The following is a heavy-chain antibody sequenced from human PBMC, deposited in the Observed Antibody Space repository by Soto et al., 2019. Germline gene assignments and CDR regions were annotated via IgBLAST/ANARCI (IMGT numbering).Heavy chain of an antibody. Sequence: ASVKVSCKAPADTFTSYYIHWVRQAPGHGLEWMGIINPNGGSTRFAQTFQGRITMTTDTSTSTVYMELRSLRSEDTAVNYCARSHCSGCSCDRGVPDYYNGMDVWGQGTTVTVS. CDR1: ADTFTSYY. CDR3: ARSHCSGCSCDRGVPDYYNGMDV. V-gene: IGHV1-46*01. D-gene: IGHD2-15*01. J-gene: IGHJ6*01. CDR2: INPNGGST.